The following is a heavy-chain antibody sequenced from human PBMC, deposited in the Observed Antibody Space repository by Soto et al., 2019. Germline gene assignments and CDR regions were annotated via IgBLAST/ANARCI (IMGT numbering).Heavy chain of an antibody. D-gene: IGHD5-12*01. CDR3: ARDYRWLQSTYYYYGMDV. J-gene: IGHJ6*02. V-gene: IGHV4-31*03. CDR1: GGSISSGGYY. CDR2: IYYSGST. Sequence: KSSETLSLTCTVSGGSISSGGYYWSWIRQHPGKGLEWIGYIYYSGSTYYNPSLKSRVTISVDTSKNQFSLKLSSVTAADTAVYYCARDYRWLQSTYYYYGMDVWGQGTTVTVSS.